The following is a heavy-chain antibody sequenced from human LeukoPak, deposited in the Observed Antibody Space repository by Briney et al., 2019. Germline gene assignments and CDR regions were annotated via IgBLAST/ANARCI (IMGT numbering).Heavy chain of an antibody. D-gene: IGHD5-18*01. CDR3: ARQREGYLFDY. Sequence: GESLRISCKGSGSSFTSYWISWVRAIPGKGLGWMGRIDLFDSYTYSRPSFQGYVTISADKSISTAYLQRSSLTASDTAMYYCARQREGYLFDYWGQGTLVTVSS. CDR1: GSSFTSYW. CDR2: IDLFDSYT. V-gene: IGHV5-10-1*01. J-gene: IGHJ4*02.